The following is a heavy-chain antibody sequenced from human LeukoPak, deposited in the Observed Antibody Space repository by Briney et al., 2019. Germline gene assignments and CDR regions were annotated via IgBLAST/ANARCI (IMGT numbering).Heavy chain of an antibody. V-gene: IGHV3-33*01. Sequence: GRSLRLSCAASGFTFSSYGMHWVRQAPGKGLEWVAVIWYDGSNKYYADSVKGRFTISRDNSKNTLYLQMNSLRAEDTAVYYCARHGAPDAFDIWGQGTMVTVSS. CDR1: GFTFSSYG. D-gene: IGHD4-17*01. CDR3: ARHGAPDAFDI. J-gene: IGHJ3*02. CDR2: IWYDGSNK.